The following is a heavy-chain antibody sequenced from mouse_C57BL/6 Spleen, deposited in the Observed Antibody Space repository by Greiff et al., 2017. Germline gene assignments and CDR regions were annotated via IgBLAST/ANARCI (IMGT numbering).Heavy chain of an antibody. V-gene: IGHV1-80*01. CDR2: IYPGDGDT. D-gene: IGHD2-5*01. CDR3: ATYYSNYAWFAY. J-gene: IGHJ3*01. CDR1: GYAFSSYW. Sequence: QVQLKQSGAELVKPGASVKISCKASGYAFSSYWMNWVKQRPGQGLEWIGQIYPGDGDTNYNGKFKGKATLTADKSSSTAYMQLSSLTSEDSAVYFCATYYSNYAWFAYWGQGTLVTVSA.